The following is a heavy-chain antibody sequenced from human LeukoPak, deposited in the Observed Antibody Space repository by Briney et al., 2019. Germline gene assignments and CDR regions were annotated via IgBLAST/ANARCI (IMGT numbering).Heavy chain of an antibody. J-gene: IGHJ3*02. CDR2: INHSGST. Sequence: SETLSLTCAVYGGSFSGYYWSWIRQPPGKGQEWIGEINHSGSTNYNPSLKSRVTMSVDTSKNQFSLKLSSVTAADTAVYYCARVKRATMIVDAFDIWGQGTMVTVSS. D-gene: IGHD3-22*01. CDR1: GGSFSGYY. CDR3: ARVKRATMIVDAFDI. V-gene: IGHV4-34*01.